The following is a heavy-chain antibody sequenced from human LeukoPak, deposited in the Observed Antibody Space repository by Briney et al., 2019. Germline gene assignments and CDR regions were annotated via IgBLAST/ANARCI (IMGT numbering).Heavy chain of an antibody. CDR1: GFTFSNHG. CDR3: VKGGGSGGQGRLDY. V-gene: IGHV3-33*06. D-gene: IGHD3-10*01. J-gene: IGHJ4*02. Sequence: GGSLRLSCATSGFTFSNHGMHWVRQAPGKGLERVAVIWYDGSNQYYADSVKGRFTISRDNSKNTLYLQLNGLSAEDTAVYHCVKGGGSGGQGRLDYWGQGSLVTVSS. CDR2: IWYDGSNQ.